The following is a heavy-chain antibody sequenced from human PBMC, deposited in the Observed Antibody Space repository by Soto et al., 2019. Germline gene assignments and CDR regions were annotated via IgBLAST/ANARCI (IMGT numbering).Heavy chain of an antibody. Sequence: SVKVSCKASGFSFSDYFMHWVRQAPGQGLEWMGIINPSGDSRNYAQKFQGRVTITRDTSTSTVYMDLSSLRYEDTAGYCCARHNTQPGGTAADSSWFQPWGQGSPVTLAS. CDR2: INPSGDSR. CDR3: ARHNTQPGGTAADSSWFQP. J-gene: IGHJ5*02. CDR1: GFSFSDYF. D-gene: IGHD3-22*01. V-gene: IGHV1-46*01.